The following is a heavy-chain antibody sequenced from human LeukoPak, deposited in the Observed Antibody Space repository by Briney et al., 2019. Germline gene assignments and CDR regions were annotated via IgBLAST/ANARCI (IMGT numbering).Heavy chain of an antibody. CDR3: AREGGVTHPNWFDP. D-gene: IGHD2-21*02. Sequence: GASVKVSCKASGYTLTDYYMHWVRQAPGQGLEWMGRINPNSGGTNYAQKFQGRVTMTRDTSISTAYMELSRLRSDDTAVYYCAREGGVTHPNWFDPWGQGTLVTVSP. CDR1: GYTLTDYY. V-gene: IGHV1-2*06. CDR2: INPNSGGT. J-gene: IGHJ5*02.